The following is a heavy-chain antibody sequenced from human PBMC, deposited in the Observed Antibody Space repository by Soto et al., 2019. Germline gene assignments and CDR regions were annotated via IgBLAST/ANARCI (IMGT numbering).Heavy chain of an antibody. CDR3: ARGGAQWELLPDY. V-gene: IGHV1-18*04. CDR2: ISVYSGKT. D-gene: IGHD1-26*01. CDR1: GYTLTSFG. J-gene: IGHJ4*02. Sequence: QVQLVQSGAEVKKPGASVKVSCKASGYTLTSFGISWVRQAPGQGLEWIGWISVYSGKTNYVQKFQGRVTMTTDTSTSTAYMELRSLRSDDTAVYYCARGGAQWELLPDYWGQGTLVTVSS.